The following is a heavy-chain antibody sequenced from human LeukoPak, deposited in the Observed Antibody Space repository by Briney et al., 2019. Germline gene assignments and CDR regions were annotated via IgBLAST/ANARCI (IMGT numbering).Heavy chain of an antibody. D-gene: IGHD2-8*01. CDR3: ARQNRNGFDY. V-gene: IGHV3-13*01. J-gene: IGHJ4*02. Sequence: GGSLRLSCAASGFTFSTYDFHWVRQTTGKGLEWVSATGTAGDTWYSGSVKGRFTISRENAKSSMYLQMNSLRVGDTAVYCCARQNRNGFDYWGQGTLVTVSS. CDR1: GFTFSTYD. CDR2: TGTAGDT.